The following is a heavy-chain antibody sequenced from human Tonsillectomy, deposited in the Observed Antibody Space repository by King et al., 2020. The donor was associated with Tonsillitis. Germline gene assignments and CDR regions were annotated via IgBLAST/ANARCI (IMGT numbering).Heavy chain of an antibody. V-gene: IGHV4-61*02. J-gene: IGHJ4*02. CDR1: GGSISSGSYY. CDR3: ARSRGGYYGACFDY. D-gene: IGHD1-26*01. Sequence: QLQESGPGLVKPSQTLSLTCTVSGGSISSGSYYWSWIRQPAGKGLEWIGRIYTSGSTNYNPSLKSRVTISVDTSKNQFSLKLSSVTAADTAVYYCARSRGGYYGACFDYWGQGTLVTVSS. CDR2: IYTSGST.